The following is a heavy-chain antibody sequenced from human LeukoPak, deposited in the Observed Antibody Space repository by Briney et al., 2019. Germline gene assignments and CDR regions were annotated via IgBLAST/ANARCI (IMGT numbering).Heavy chain of an antibody. J-gene: IGHJ4*02. CDR3: ARDPIGSRWPYYFDY. CDR2: VNAGNGNT. CDR1: GYTFTTYA. Sequence: ASVKVSCKASGYTFTTYAIHWVRQAPGQRLEWMGWVNAGNGNTKYSQKFQARVTITRDTSASTAYMELSSLRSEGTAVYYCARDPIGSRWPYYFDYWGQGTLVTVSS. V-gene: IGHV1-3*01. D-gene: IGHD6-13*01.